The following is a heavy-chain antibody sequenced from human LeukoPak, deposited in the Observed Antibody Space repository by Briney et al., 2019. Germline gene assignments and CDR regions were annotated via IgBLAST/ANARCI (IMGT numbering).Heavy chain of an antibody. J-gene: IGHJ6*03. Sequence: GGSLRLSCAASGFTFGSYGMSWVRQAPGKGLEWVSLMSGSGGSTFYADSVKGRFTISRDNSKNTLCPQMNSLRAEDTAAYFCAKLGPRNNFYMDVWGKGTTVTISS. CDR1: GFTFGSYG. CDR3: AKLGPRNNFYMDV. CDR2: MSGSGGST. V-gene: IGHV3-23*01.